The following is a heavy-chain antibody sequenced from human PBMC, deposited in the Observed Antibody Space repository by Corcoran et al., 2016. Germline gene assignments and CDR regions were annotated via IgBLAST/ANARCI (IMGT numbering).Heavy chain of an antibody. D-gene: IGHD2-15*01. V-gene: IGHV3-15*07. CDR2: IKTKTDGGTT. CDR1: GFTFSNAW. Sequence: EVQLVESGGGLVKPGGSLRLSCAASGFTFSNAWMNWVRQAPGKGLEWVGRIKTKTDGGTTDHAAPVTGRFTIPRDDSENTLYLQMNSRKTEDIAVYYCTRDGVDLSPWGQGTLVTVSS. J-gene: IGHJ5*02. CDR3: TRDGVDLSP.